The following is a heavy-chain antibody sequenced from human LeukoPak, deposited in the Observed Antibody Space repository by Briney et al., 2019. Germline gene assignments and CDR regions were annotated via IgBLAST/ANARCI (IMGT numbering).Heavy chain of an antibody. J-gene: IGHJ4*02. CDR3: AKAPTVTTLILDY. D-gene: IGHD4-17*01. CDR1: GFSFSNYA. CDR2: ISGSGGST. Sequence: GGSLRLSCAASGFSFSNYAMSWVRQAPGKGLEWVSAISGSGGSTYYADSVKGRFTISRDNSKNTLYLQMNSLRAEDTAVYYCAKAPTVTTLILDYWGQGTLVTVSS. V-gene: IGHV3-23*01.